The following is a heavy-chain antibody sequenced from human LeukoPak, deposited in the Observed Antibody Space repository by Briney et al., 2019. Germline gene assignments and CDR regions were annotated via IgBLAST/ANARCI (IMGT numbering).Heavy chain of an antibody. Sequence: SETLSLTCTVSGGSISCYYWSWIRQPPGKGLEWIGYIYYSGSTNYNPSLKSRVTISVDTSKNQFSLKLSSVTAADTAVYYCARGAVIPYTSPYYFDYWGQGTLVTVSS. CDR2: IYYSGST. D-gene: IGHD3-3*01. CDR3: ARGAVIPYTSPYYFDY. J-gene: IGHJ4*02. CDR1: GGSISCYY. V-gene: IGHV4-59*01.